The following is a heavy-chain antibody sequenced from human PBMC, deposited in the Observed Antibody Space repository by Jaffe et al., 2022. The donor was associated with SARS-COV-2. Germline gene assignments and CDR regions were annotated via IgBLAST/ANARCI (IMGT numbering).Heavy chain of an antibody. CDR3: ARAYGSGSYRNWFDP. D-gene: IGHD3-10*01. CDR2: IYYSGST. Sequence: QVQLQESGPGLVKPSETLSLTCTVSGGSISSYYWSWIRQPPGKGLEWIGYIYYSGSTNYNPSLKSRVTISVDTSKNQFSLKLSSVTAADTAVYYCARAYGSGSYRNWFDPWGQGTLVTVSS. V-gene: IGHV4-59*01. CDR1: GGSISSYY. J-gene: IGHJ5*02.